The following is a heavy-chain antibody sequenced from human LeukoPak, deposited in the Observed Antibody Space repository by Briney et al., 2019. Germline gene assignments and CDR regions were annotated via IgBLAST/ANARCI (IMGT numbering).Heavy chain of an antibody. D-gene: IGHD4-23*01. CDR2: INHSGST. J-gene: IGHJ4*02. V-gene: IGHV4-34*01. CDR1: GGSFSGYY. CDR3: AREDYGGKAYYFDY. Sequence: SETLSLTCVVYGGSFSGYYWSWIRQPPGKGLEWIGEINHSGSTSYNPSLKSRVTISVDTSKNQFSLKLSSVTAADTAVYYCAREDYGGKAYYFDYWGQGTLVTVSS.